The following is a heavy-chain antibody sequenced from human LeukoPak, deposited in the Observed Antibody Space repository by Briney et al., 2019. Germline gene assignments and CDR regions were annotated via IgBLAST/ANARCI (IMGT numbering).Heavy chain of an antibody. D-gene: IGHD3-16*01. V-gene: IGHV3-48*03. CDR3: TTENWGRGDY. Sequence: PGGSLRLSCAASGFTFSSYEMNWVRQAPGKGLEWVSYISSSGSTIYYADSVKGRFTISRDNAKNSLYLQMNTLQIDDTAVYYCTTENWGRGDYWGQGTLITVSS. J-gene: IGHJ4*02. CDR1: GFTFSSYE. CDR2: ISSSGSTI.